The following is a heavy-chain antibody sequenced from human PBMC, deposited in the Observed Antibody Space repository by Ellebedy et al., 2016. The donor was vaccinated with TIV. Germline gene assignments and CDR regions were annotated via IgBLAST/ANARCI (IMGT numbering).Heavy chain of an antibody. Sequence: MPGGSLRLSCAVYGGSFSGYYWSWIRQPPGKGLEWIGEINHSGSTNYNPSLKSRVTISVDTSKNQFSLKLSSVTAADTAVYYCARGFDGSGSYYYYGMDVWGQGTTVTVSS. D-gene: IGHD3-10*01. V-gene: IGHV4-34*01. CDR2: INHSGST. CDR1: GGSFSGYY. CDR3: ARGFDGSGSYYYYGMDV. J-gene: IGHJ6*02.